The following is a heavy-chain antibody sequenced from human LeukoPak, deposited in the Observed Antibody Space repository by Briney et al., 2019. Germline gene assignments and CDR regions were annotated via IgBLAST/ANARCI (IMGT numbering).Heavy chain of an antibody. Sequence: GRSLRLSCAASGFIFSSYGMHWVRQAPGKGLEWVAVISYDGSNKYYADSVKGRFTISRDNSKNTLYLQMNSLRAEDTAVYYCAKDHYGDYDGYYFDYWGQGTLVTVSS. V-gene: IGHV3-30*18. CDR3: AKDHYGDYDGYYFDY. J-gene: IGHJ4*02. CDR1: GFIFSSYG. D-gene: IGHD4-17*01. CDR2: ISYDGSNK.